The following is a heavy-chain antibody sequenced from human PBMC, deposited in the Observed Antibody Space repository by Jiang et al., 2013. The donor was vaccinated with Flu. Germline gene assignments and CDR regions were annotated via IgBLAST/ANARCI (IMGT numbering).Heavy chain of an antibody. Sequence: RFTISRDNSKNTLYLQMNSLRAEDTAVYYCAKGNGDYGYWVDYWGQGTLVTVSS. V-gene: IGHV3-23*01. D-gene: IGHD4-17*01. CDR3: AKGNGDYGYWVDY. J-gene: IGHJ4*02.